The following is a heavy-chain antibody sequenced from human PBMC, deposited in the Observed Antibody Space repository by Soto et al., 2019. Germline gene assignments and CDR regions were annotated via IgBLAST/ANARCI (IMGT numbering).Heavy chain of an antibody. CDR3: AKKIKGGTTSYYYYMDV. D-gene: IGHD1-7*01. J-gene: IGHJ6*03. CDR1: GFTFSNYA. V-gene: IGHV3-23*01. CDR2: ISSGGRIT. Sequence: GGSLRLSCAASGFTFSNYAMSWVRQAPGKGLEWVSSISSGGRITYYADSVQGRFTISRDNSKNTLYLQVKSLRAEDTAVYYCAKKIKGGTTSYYYYMDVWGKGTTVTDSS.